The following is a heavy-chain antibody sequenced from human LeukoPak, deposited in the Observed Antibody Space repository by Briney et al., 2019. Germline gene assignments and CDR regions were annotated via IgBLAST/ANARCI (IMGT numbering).Heavy chain of an antibody. Sequence: GGSLRLSCAASGFTFSSYEMNWVRQAPGKGLEWVSYISSSSSIIYYADSVKGRFTISRDNAKNSLYLQMNSLRAEDTAVYYCASLGYCSGGNCYSNYYYGMDVWGQGTTVTVSS. CDR3: ASLGYCSGGNCYSNYYYGMDV. D-gene: IGHD2-15*01. V-gene: IGHV3-48*03. J-gene: IGHJ6*02. CDR1: GFTFSSYE. CDR2: ISSSSSII.